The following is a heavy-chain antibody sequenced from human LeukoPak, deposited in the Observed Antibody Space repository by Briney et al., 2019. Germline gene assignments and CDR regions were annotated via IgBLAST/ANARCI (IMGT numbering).Heavy chain of an antibody. CDR3: ASALGYSSSLDY. Sequence: PSETLSLTCTVSGGSISSGSYYWSWIRQPAGKGLEWIGRIYTSGSTNYNPSLKSRVTMSVDTSKNQFSLKLSSVTAADTAVYYCASALGYSSSLDYWGQGTLVTVSS. CDR2: IYTSGST. V-gene: IGHV4-61*02. D-gene: IGHD6-6*01. CDR1: GGSISSGSYY. J-gene: IGHJ4*02.